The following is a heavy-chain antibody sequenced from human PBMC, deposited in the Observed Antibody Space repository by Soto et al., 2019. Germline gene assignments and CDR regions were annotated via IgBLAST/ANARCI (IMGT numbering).Heavy chain of an antibody. D-gene: IGHD4-17*01. CDR3: ARKDYDGGAFDY. Sequence: QVQLQESGPGLVKPSETLSLTCTVSGASTSAHYWSWIRQPPGKGLEWIAYIFHTGNSNYNPSLKSRVTISVDTSKNQFSLRLSSVTAADTAVYYCARKDYDGGAFDYWGPGTLVTVSS. J-gene: IGHJ4*02. V-gene: IGHV4-59*11. CDR1: GASTSAHY. CDR2: IFHTGNS.